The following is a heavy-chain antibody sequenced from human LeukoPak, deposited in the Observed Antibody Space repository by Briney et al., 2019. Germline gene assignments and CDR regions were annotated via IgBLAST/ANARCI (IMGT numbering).Heavy chain of an antibody. J-gene: IGHJ4*02. V-gene: IGHV3-23*05. CDR1: GFTFSNSA. D-gene: IGHD3-22*01. Sequence: PGGSLRLSCAASGFTFSNSAMTWVRQVPGKGLEWISTISNSGDKTYYADFVKGRFTIARDNAKNSLFLQMNSLRADDTAVFYCARGVSGYFDSSGRHYWGQGTLVTVSS. CDR2: ISNSGDKT. CDR3: ARGVSGYFDSSGRHY.